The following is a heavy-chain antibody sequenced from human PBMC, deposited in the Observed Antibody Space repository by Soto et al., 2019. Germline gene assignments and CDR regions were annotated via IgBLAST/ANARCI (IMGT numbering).Heavy chain of an antibody. J-gene: IGHJ5*02. D-gene: IGHD6-13*01. Sequence: ETLSLTCAVYGGSFSGYYWSWIRQPPGKGLEWIGEINHSGSTNYNPSLKSRVTISVDTSKNQFSLKLSSVTAADTAVYYCARGPISIAAAVDNWFDPWGQGTLVTVSS. CDR3: ARGPISIAAAVDNWFDP. CDR2: INHSGST. V-gene: IGHV4-34*01. CDR1: GGSFSGYY.